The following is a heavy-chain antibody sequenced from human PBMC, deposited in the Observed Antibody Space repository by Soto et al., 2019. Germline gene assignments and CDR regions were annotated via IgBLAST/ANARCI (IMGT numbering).Heavy chain of an antibody. V-gene: IGHV1-18*01. Sequence: ASVKVSCKASGYTFSRSGISWVRQAPGQGLEWMGWISTYNGDTNYAQKVQGRVTMTTDTSTSTAFMELMSLRSDDTAVYYCARRGSEAYYYYGLDVWGQGTTVTVSS. D-gene: IGHD3-16*01. CDR2: ISTYNGDT. CDR1: GYTFSRSG. J-gene: IGHJ6*02. CDR3: ARRGSEAYYYYGLDV.